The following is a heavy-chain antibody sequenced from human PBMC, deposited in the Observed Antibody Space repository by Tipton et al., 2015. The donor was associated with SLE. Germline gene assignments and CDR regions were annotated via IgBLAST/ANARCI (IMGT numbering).Heavy chain of an antibody. Sequence: SLRLSCTASGLTLSTYWMHGVRQAPGKGLVWVTRISGDGTSTSYADSVKGRFTISRYNAMNTVYVQMSSLRDEDTAIYYCARAQVLADDVFNLWGQGTMVTVSS. CDR2: ISGDGTST. CDR1: GLTLSTYW. V-gene: IGHV3-74*01. J-gene: IGHJ3*01. CDR3: ARAQVLADDVFNL. D-gene: IGHD2-8*01.